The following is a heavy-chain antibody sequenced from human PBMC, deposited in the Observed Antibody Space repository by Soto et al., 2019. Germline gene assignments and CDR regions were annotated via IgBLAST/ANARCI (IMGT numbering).Heavy chain of an antibody. D-gene: IGHD2-21*02. Sequence: EVQLLESGGGLVQPGGSLRLSCAASGFTFSSYAMSWVRQAPGKGLEWVSTISSSGGSTHYADSVKGRFTISRDNSTTPLSPPMTRPSGADPAFYYCAMFFGGNSAHIYALAPGGQGTRVTVPS. V-gene: IGHV3-23*01. J-gene: IGHJ5*02. CDR2: ISSSGGST. CDR3: AMFFGGNSAHIYALAP. CDR1: GFTFSSYA.